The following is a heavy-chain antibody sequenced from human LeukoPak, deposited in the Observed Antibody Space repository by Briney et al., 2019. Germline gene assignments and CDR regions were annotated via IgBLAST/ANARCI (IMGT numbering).Heavy chain of an antibody. CDR3: AKIPRYSGTYDAFDI. J-gene: IGHJ3*02. Sequence: PGGSLRLSCAASGFTFSSYAMSWVRQAPGKGLEWVSAISGSGGSTYYADSVKGRFTISRDNSKNTLYLQMNSLRAEDTVVYYCAKIPRYSGTYDAFDIWGQGTMVTVSS. V-gene: IGHV3-23*01. CDR1: GFTFSSYA. CDR2: ISGSGGST. D-gene: IGHD1-26*01.